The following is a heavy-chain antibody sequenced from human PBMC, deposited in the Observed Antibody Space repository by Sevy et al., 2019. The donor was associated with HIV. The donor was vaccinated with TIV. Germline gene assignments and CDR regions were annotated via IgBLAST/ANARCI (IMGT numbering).Heavy chain of an antibody. Sequence: GGSLRLSCAASGFTFSSYWMHWVRQAPGKGLVWVSRINSDGSSTSYADFVKGRFTISRDNAKNTLYLQMNSLRAEDTAVYYCASSKGDYYYGSGSLHADYWGQGTLVTVSS. D-gene: IGHD3-10*01. J-gene: IGHJ4*02. CDR3: ASSKGDYYYGSGSLHADY. CDR2: INSDGSST. CDR1: GFTFSSYW. V-gene: IGHV3-74*01.